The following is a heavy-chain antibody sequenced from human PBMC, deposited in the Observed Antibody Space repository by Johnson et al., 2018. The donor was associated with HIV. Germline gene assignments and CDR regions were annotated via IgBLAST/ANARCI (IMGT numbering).Heavy chain of an antibody. CDR3: AKDLGDFWSGYYFDI. V-gene: IGHV3-20*04. CDR2: ISWNGGST. Sequence: VQLVESGGGVVRPGGSLRLSCAASGFTFDDYGMSWVRQVPGKGLEWVSGISWNGGSTGSADSVRGRFTISRDNAKNTLYLQMNSLRAEDTAVYYCAKDLGDFWSGYYFDIWGQGTMVTVSS. CDR1: GFTFDDYG. J-gene: IGHJ3*02. D-gene: IGHD3-3*01.